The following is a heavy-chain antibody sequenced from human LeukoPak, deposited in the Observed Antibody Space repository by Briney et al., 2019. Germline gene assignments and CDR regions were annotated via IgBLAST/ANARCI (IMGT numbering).Heavy chain of an antibody. V-gene: IGHV4-59*01. D-gene: IGHD3-10*01. CDR2: IYNRGNT. Sequence: PSETLSLTCTVSGGSISDYHWTWIRQPPGKGLEYIGYIYNRGNTFYNPSLKGRVIISADTSKRQFSLKLSSVTAADTAVYYCARVLNWFDPWGQGTLVTVSS. J-gene: IGHJ5*02. CDR3: ARVLNWFDP. CDR1: GGSISDYH.